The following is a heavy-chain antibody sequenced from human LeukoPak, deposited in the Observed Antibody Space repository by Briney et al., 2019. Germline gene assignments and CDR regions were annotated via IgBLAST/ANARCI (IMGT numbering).Heavy chain of an antibody. D-gene: IGHD5-12*01. J-gene: IGHJ4*02. CDR2: ISWNCGTI. V-gene: IGHV3-9*01. CDR3: AKDIRPYRPDGYSGYDI. Sequence: GGSLRLLCGISWFDLDDFVMLWVRQTPGKGVVWVSGISWNCGTIGYADPLKRRFTISRNNDNNSLYQQMNSPKAEDTALHYCAKDIRPYRPDGYSGYDIWGQGNPVTGFS. CDR1: WFDLDDFV.